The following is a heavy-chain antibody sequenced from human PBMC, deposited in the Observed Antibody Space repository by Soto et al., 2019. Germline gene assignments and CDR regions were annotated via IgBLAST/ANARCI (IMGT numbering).Heavy chain of an antibody. J-gene: IGHJ4*02. CDR3: ARQAPGYYYDSSGLS. CDR2: IYYSGST. D-gene: IGHD3-22*01. Sequence: QLQLQESGPGLVKPSETLSLTCTVSGGSISSSSYYWGWIRQPPGKGLEWIGSIYYSGSTYYNPSLKSRVTISVDTSKNQFSLKLSSVTAADMAVYYCARQAPGYYYDSSGLSWGQGTLVTVSS. V-gene: IGHV4-39*01. CDR1: GGSISSSSYY.